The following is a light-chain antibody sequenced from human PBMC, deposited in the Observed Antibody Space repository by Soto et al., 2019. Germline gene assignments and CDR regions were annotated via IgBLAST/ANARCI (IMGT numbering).Light chain of an antibody. J-gene: IGKJ4*01. Sequence: EIVLTQSPATLSLSSGERATLSCRASQNVGGYLAWYQQKPGQAPRLLISDASNRAAGIPARFSGIGSGTDFTLTISSLEPEDFAVYYCQQRNSWPLTFGGGTKVEIK. V-gene: IGKV3-11*01. CDR3: QQRNSWPLT. CDR2: DAS. CDR1: QNVGGY.